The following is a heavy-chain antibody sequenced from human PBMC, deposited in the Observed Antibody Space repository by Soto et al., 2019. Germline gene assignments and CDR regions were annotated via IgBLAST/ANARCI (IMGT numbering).Heavy chain of an antibody. CDR3: ARGGGVGVAGSAAFDM. V-gene: IGHV1-2*02. CDR1: GYPVTAYY. Sequence: QLHLVQSGAVVKKPGASVTVSCSASGYPVTAYYMHWVRQAPGRGLEWMGGINPATGAAKYTQTFRGRVAMARVTSTSTVFMELSGLTSEDPAVFYWARGGGVGVAGSAAFDMWGQGTLVTVSS. CDR2: INPATGAA. D-gene: IGHD3-3*01. J-gene: IGHJ3*02.